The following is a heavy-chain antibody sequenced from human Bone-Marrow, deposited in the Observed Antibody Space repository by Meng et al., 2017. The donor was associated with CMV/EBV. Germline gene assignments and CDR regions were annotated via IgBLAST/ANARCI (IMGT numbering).Heavy chain of an antibody. Sequence: SVKVSCKASGGTFSSYAISWVRQAPGQGLEWMGGIIPILGIANYAQKFQGRVTITADKSTSTAYMELSSLRSEDMAVYYCARLYYDFWSGYYSQAFDIWGQGTMVTVSS. CDR3: ARLYYDFWSGYYSQAFDI. J-gene: IGHJ3*02. D-gene: IGHD3-3*01. CDR2: IIPILGIA. V-gene: IGHV1-69*10. CDR1: GGTFSSYA.